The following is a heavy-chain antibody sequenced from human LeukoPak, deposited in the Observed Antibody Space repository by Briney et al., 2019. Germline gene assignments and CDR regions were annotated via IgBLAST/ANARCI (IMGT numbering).Heavy chain of an antibody. CDR2: IYYSGST. CDR3: ASIIRPDYYGSGREPSWY. V-gene: IGHV4-39*07. D-gene: IGHD3-10*01. CDR1: GGSISSSSYY. J-gene: IGHJ4*02. Sequence: SENLSLTCTVSGGSISSSSYYWGWIRQPPGTGLEWIGSIYYSGSTYYNPSLKSRVTISVDTSKNQFSLKLSSLTAADTAVYYCASIIRPDYYGSGREPSWYWGQGTLVTVSS.